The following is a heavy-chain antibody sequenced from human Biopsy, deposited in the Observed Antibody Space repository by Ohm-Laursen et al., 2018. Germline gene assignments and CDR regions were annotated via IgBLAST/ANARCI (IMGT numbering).Heavy chain of an antibody. J-gene: IGHJ4*02. Sequence: GSSVKVSCKASGFSFTGYYIHWVRQAPGQGLEWMGWISPKSGGTNYAQKFQGNITMTENTSMSTAYMEMSRLRSDDTAVYYCALQSVAQMKNFDYWGQGTLVTVSS. CDR2: ISPKSGGT. CDR3: ALQSVAQMKNFDY. V-gene: IGHV1-2*02. D-gene: IGHD6-19*01. CDR1: GFSFTGYY.